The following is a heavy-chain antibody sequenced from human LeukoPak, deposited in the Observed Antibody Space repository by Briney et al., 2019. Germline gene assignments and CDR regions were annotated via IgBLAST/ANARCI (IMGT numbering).Heavy chain of an antibody. CDR3: ARVPAPLYCSGGSCYSGVDWFDP. CDR1: GFTFSSYS. D-gene: IGHD2-15*01. Sequence: PGGSLTLSCAVSGFTFSSYSLIWLRQAPGKGREWVTSISSSSSYIYYAVPVKGRFTISRDNAKNSVYVQMHSPRAEDTAVYYCARVPAPLYCSGGSCYSGVDWFDPWGQGTLVTVSS. CDR2: ISSSSSYI. V-gene: IGHV3-21*01. J-gene: IGHJ5*02.